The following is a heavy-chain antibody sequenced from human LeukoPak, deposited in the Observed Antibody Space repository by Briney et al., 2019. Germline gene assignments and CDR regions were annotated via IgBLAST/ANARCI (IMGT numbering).Heavy chain of an antibody. J-gene: IGHJ4*02. Sequence: GGSLRLSCAASGFTFSSYAMHWVRQAPGKGLEWVAVISYDGSNKYYADSVKGRFTISRDNSKNTLYLQMNSLRAEDTAVYYCAGDRTPLRRFGELFDYWGQGTLVTVSS. CDR1: GFTFSSYA. CDR3: AGDRTPLRRFGELFDY. D-gene: IGHD3-10*01. CDR2: ISYDGSNK. V-gene: IGHV3-30*04.